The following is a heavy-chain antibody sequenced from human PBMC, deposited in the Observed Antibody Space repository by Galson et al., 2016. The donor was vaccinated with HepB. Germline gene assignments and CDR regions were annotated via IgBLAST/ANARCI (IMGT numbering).Heavy chain of an antibody. J-gene: IGHJ4*02. CDR1: GFTFGDYA. CDR3: SRHRPIDD. Sequence: SLRLSCAASGFTFGDYAMNWFRQAPGKGLEWIGFIRNKGDGGTTEYAAFVNGRFSISREDSKSIAYLQINSLTTDDTAIYYCSRHRPIDDWGQGTLVTVSS. V-gene: IGHV3-49*03. CDR2: IRNKGDGGTT.